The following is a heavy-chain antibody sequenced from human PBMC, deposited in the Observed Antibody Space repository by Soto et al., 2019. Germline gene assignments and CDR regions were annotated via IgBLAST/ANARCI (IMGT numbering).Heavy chain of an antibody. CDR3: SYDTFGDKDF. Sequence: LRLSCAASGFTFSSYEMNWVRQAPGKGLEWVSYISSSGSTIYYADSVKGRFTISRDNAKNSLYLQMNSLGVEDTALYYCSYDTFGDKDFWGQGTPVTVSS. CDR2: ISSSGSTI. V-gene: IGHV3-48*03. J-gene: IGHJ4*02. D-gene: IGHD3-9*01. CDR1: GFTFSSYE.